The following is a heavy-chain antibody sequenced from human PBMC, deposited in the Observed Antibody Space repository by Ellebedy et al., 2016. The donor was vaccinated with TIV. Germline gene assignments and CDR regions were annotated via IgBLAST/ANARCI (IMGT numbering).Heavy chain of an antibody. J-gene: IGHJ4*02. D-gene: IGHD1-26*01. Sequence: GESLKISCAASGFTFDDYGMSWVRQAPGKGLEWVSGINWNGGSTGYADSVKGRFTISRDNAKNSLYLQMNSLRAEDTAVYYCAREESYRDLDYWGQGTLVTVSS. CDR1: GFTFDDYG. V-gene: IGHV3-20*04. CDR2: INWNGGST. CDR3: AREESYRDLDY.